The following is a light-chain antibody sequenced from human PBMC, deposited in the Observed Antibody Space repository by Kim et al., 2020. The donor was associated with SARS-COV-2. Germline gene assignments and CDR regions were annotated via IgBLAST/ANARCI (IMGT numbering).Light chain of an antibody. CDR1: QGIRSY. V-gene: IGKV1-27*01. CDR3: QRAYNTPPT. Sequence: SASGGDRVTITWRVRQGIRSYLNWYRQKPGKVPQLLIYSASYLPSGVPSRFSGSGSGTDFTLTISNLQPEDVATYYGQRAYNTPPTFGQGTKLEI. J-gene: IGKJ2*01. CDR2: SAS.